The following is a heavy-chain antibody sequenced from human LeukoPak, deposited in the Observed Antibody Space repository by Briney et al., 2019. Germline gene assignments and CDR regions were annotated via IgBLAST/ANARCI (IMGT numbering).Heavy chain of an antibody. J-gene: IGHJ4*02. D-gene: IGHD2-21*01. Sequence: GGSLRLSCAASGFTFSSYAMNWVRQAPGKGLEWVSYISSISSTIYYSDSVKGRFTISRDNAKNSLYLQMNSLRAEDTAVYYCAKGGDRGRSRSFDYWGQGTLVTVSS. CDR1: GFTFSSYA. V-gene: IGHV3-48*01. CDR3: AKGGDRGRSRSFDY. CDR2: ISSISSTI.